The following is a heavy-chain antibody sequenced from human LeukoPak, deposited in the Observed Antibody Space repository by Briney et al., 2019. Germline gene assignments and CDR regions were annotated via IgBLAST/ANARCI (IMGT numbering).Heavy chain of an antibody. D-gene: IGHD3-3*01. J-gene: IGHJ4*02. CDR3: AKCPTYDGFWSGYYFDY. CDR2: IRYDGSNK. Sequence: GGSLRLSCAASGFTFSSYGMHWVRQAPGKGLEWVAFIRYDGSNKYYADSVKGRFTISRDNSKNTLYLQMNSLRAEDTAVYYCAKCPTYDGFWSGYYFDYWGQGTLVTVSS. CDR1: GFTFSSYG. V-gene: IGHV3-30*02.